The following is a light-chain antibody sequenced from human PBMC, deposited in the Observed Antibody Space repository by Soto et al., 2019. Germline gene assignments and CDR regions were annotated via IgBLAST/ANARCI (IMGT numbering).Light chain of an antibody. CDR3: QQSYSNSIT. CDR1: QSISSH. Sequence: DIQMTQSPSSLSASIGDRITITCRASQSISSHLYWFQQKPGQAPKLLIYAASSLQSGVPSRFSGSGSGTDFTLTISSLQPEDFATYYCQQSYSNSITFGQGKRLEIK. V-gene: IGKV1-39*01. CDR2: AAS. J-gene: IGKJ5*01.